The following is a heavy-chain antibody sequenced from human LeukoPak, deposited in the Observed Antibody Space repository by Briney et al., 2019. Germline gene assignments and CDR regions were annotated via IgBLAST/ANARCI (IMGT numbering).Heavy chain of an antibody. CDR2: IYTSGST. J-gene: IGHJ5*02. V-gene: IGHV4-4*07. CDR3: ARGKKTLTNRYCSSTSCPNWFDP. D-gene: IGHD2-2*01. Sequence: SETLSLTCTVSGGSISSYYWSWIRQPAGKGLEWIGRIYTSGSTNYNPSLKSRVTISVDTSKNQFSLKLSSVTAADTAVYYCARGKKTLTNRYCSSTSCPNWFDPWGQGTLVTVSS. CDR1: GGSISSYY.